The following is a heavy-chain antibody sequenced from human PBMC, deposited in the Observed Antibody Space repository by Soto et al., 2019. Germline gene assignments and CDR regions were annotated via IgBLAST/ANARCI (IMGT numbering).Heavy chain of an antibody. D-gene: IGHD3-10*01. V-gene: IGHV3-23*01. CDR1: GFTFSSYA. J-gene: IGHJ4*02. CDR3: AKCGIWGVTWGHPIY. Sequence: GGSLRLSCVTSGFTFSSYAMSWVRQAPGKGLEWVSGISGSGDNTYYADSVKGRFTISRDNSKNTLYLQMDGLRAEDTAVYYCAKCGIWGVTWGHPIYWGQGT. CDR2: ISGSGDNT.